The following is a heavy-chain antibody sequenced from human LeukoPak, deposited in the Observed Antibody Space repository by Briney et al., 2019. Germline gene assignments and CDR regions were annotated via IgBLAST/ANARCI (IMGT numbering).Heavy chain of an antibody. V-gene: IGHV3-30*04. CDR1: GFTFSSYA. J-gene: IGHJ4*02. CDR3: AREEEGIAAAGTIPLFDY. D-gene: IGHD6-13*01. Sequence: PGGSLRLSCAASGFTFSSYAMHWVRQAPGKGLEWVAVISSDGSNKYYADSVKGRFTIARNNSKNTLYLQMNSLRAEDTAVYYCAREEEGIAAAGTIPLFDYWGQGTLVTVSS. CDR2: ISSDGSNK.